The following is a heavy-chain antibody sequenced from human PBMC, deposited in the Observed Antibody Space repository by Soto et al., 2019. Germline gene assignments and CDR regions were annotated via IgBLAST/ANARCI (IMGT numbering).Heavy chain of an antibody. CDR3: AREWGSSSWYSPYYYYGMDV. V-gene: IGHV7-4-1*01. CDR1: GYTFTSYA. Sequence: QVQLVQSGSELKKPGASVKVSCKASGYTFTSYAMNWVRQAPGQGLEWMGWINTNTGNPTYAQGFTGRFVFSLDTSXXTXYXXICSLKAEDTAVYYCAREWGSSSWYSPYYYYGMDVWGQGTTVTVSS. CDR2: INTNTGNP. D-gene: IGHD6-13*01. J-gene: IGHJ6*02.